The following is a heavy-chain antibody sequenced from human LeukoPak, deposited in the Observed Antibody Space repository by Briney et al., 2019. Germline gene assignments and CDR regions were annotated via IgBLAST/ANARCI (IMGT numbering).Heavy chain of an antibody. CDR3: ARIRMGHIVVVPASFDF. J-gene: IGHJ4*02. Sequence: SETLSLTCAVSGFSLSGAYYWGWIRQPPGKGLEWIGSIYYSGSSYYNSSLKSRVSISVDTSKNQFSLKLSSVTATDTAVYYCARIRMGHIVVVPASFDFWGQGTLVTVSS. D-gene: IGHD2-2*01. CDR2: IYYSGSS. CDR1: GFSLSGAYY. V-gene: IGHV4-38-2*01.